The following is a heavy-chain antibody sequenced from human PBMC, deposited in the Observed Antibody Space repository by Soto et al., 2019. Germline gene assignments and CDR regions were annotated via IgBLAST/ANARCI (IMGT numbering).Heavy chain of an antibody. J-gene: IGHJ3*02. D-gene: IGHD5-18*01. V-gene: IGHV4-4*07. CDR2: IYTSGST. CDR3: ARDIGTAMVSDAFDI. CDR1: GGSISSYY. Sequence: SETLSLTCTVSGGSISSYYWSWIRQPAGKGLEWIGRIYTSGSTNYNPSLKSRVTMSVDTSKNQFSLKLSSVTAADTAVYYCARDIGTAMVSDAFDIWGQGTMVTVSS.